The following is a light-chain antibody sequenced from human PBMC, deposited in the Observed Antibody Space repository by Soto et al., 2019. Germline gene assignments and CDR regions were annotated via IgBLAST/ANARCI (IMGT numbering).Light chain of an antibody. CDR3: QQANSFPYT. V-gene: IGKV3-15*01. J-gene: IGKJ2*01. Sequence: EILMTQSPATLSMSPGERATLSCRASQSVSSNLAWYQQKPGQSPRLLIYDASTRATEVPARFSGSGSGTEFTLTISSLQSEDFATYYCQQANSFPYTFGQGTKLEIK. CDR2: DAS. CDR1: QSVSSN.